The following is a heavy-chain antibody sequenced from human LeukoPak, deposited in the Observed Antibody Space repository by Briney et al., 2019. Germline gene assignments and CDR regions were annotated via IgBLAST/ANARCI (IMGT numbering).Heavy chain of an antibody. V-gene: IGHV4-30-2*01. Sequence: SETLSLTCAVSGGSIRSGDHSWSWVRLPSGKGLEWIGNIYHSGNTYYNPSLKSRVTISVDRSKNQFSLKLSSVTAADTAVYYCARGDSSGYYPYHWGQGTLVTVSS. D-gene: IGHD3-22*01. J-gene: IGHJ5*02. CDR2: IYHSGNT. CDR3: ARGDSSGYYPYH. CDR1: GGSIRSGDHS.